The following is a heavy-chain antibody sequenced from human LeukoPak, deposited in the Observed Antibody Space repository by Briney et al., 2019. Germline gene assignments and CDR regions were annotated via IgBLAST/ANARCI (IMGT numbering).Heavy chain of an antibody. J-gene: IGHJ4*02. Sequence: SETLSLTCTVSGGSISSYYWSWIRQPPGKGLEWIGYIYTSGSTNYNPSLKSRVTISVDTSKNQFSLKLSSVTAADTAVYYCARRTGYPYYFDYWGQGTLVTVSS. CDR2: IYTSGST. CDR3: ARRTGYPYYFDY. D-gene: IGHD1-1*01. CDR1: GGSISSYY. V-gene: IGHV4-4*09.